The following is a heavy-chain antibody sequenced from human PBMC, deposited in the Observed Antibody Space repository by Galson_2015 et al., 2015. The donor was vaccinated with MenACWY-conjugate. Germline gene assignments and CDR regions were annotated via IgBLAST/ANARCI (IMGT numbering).Heavy chain of an antibody. CDR3: ARSPGGGNYWYFDL. D-gene: IGHD4-23*01. Sequence: SLRLSCAASGFTFSSYDMNWVRQAPGKGLEWVSSITTSSDRIYSADSVKGRFTISRDNAKNSLYLQMNSLRDEDTAVYYCARSPGGGNYWYFDLWGRGTLVTVSS. V-gene: IGHV3-21*01. CDR2: ITTSSDRI. J-gene: IGHJ2*01. CDR1: GFTFSSYD.